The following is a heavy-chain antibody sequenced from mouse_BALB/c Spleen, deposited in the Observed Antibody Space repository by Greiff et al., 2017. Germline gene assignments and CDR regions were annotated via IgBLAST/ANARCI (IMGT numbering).Heavy chain of an antibody. D-gene: IGHD6-1*01. Sequence: VQLQQSGPGLVAPSQSLSITCTVSGFSLTSYDISWIRQPPGKGLEWLGVIWTGGGTNYNSAFMSRLSISKDNSKSQVFLKMNSLQTDDTAIYYCVRGLFYFDYWGQGTTLTVSS. CDR2: IWTGGGT. CDR1: GFSLTSYD. V-gene: IGHV2-9-2*01. CDR3: VRGLFYFDY. J-gene: IGHJ2*01.